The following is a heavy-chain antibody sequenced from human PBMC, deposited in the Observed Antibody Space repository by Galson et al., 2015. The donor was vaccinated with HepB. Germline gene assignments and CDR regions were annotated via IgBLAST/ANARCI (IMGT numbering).Heavy chain of an antibody. D-gene: IGHD6-19*01. CDR1: GFTFSSYA. Sequence: SLRLSCAASGFTFSSYAMHWVRQAPGKGLEWVAVISYDGSNKYYADSVKGRFTISRDNSKNTLYLQMNSLRAEDTAVYYCASDQDGSSGWYDWYFDLWGRGTLVTVSS. J-gene: IGHJ2*01. V-gene: IGHV3-30-3*01. CDR2: ISYDGSNK. CDR3: ASDQDGSSGWYDWYFDL.